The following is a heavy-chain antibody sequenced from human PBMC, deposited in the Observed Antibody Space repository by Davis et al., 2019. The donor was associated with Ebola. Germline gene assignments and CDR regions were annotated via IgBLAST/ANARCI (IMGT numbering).Heavy chain of an antibody. Sequence: ASVKVSCKASGYSFNTYGLSWVRQAPGQGLEWMGWINTNTGNPTYAQGFTGRFVFSLDTSVSTAYLQISSLKAEDTAVYYCARSWSSSWYYYFDYWGQGTLVTVSS. CDR2: INTNTGNP. J-gene: IGHJ4*02. V-gene: IGHV7-4-1*02. D-gene: IGHD6-13*01. CDR1: GYSFNTYG. CDR3: ARSWSSSWYYYFDY.